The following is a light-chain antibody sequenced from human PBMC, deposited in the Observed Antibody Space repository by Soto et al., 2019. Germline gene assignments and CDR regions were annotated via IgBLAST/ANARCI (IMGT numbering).Light chain of an antibody. CDR1: SSDVGSYNL. CDR3: CSYAGSSTN. J-gene: IGLJ2*01. CDR2: EGS. Sequence: QSALTQPASVSGSPGQSITISCTGTSSDVGSYNLVSWYQQHPGKAPKLMIYEGSKRPSGVSNRFSGSKSGNTASLTISGLQAEDEADYYCCSYAGSSTNFGGGTKVTVL. V-gene: IGLV2-23*01.